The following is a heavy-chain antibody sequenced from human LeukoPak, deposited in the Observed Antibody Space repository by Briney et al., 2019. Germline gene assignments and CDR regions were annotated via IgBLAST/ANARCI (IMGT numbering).Heavy chain of an antibody. CDR2: IYNTGST. V-gene: IGHV4-59*01. D-gene: IGHD5-24*01. CDR1: GGSIRSYY. Sequence: KPSETLSLTCTVSGGSIRSYYWSWIRQPPGKGLEWIGYIYNTGSTVYNPSLKSRVTISVDTSKNQFSLQLSSVTAADTAVYYCARAGEVRDGYKGAFDYWGQGTPVTVSS. J-gene: IGHJ4*02. CDR3: ARAGEVRDGYKGAFDY.